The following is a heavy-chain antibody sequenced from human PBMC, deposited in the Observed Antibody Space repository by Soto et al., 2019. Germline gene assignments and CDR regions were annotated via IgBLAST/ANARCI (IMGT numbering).Heavy chain of an antibody. V-gene: IGHV4-61*01. CDR3: ARIVQKDGGLLSNYYYGLDV. CDR2: IYYSGSA. J-gene: IGHJ6*02. Sequence: SETLSLTFSVSGGSVISGYYYWSWIRQPPGKGLEWIGYIYYSGSANYNPSLKSRVTISVDTSKNQFSLKLSSVTAADTAVYYCARIVQKDGGLLSNYYYGLDVWGQGTPVTVSS. D-gene: IGHD3-10*01. CDR1: GGSVISGYYY.